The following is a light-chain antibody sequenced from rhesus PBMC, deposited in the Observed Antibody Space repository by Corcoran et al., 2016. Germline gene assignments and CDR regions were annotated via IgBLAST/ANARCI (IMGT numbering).Light chain of an antibody. Sequence: ETVVTQSPATLSLSPGERATLSCRASQSVGSYLAWYQQKPGQAPRLLTYGASSRATGIPDRFSGSGFGTDFSLTSSSLEPENVGVYYCQQSSNLWTFGQGTKVEIK. CDR3: QQSSNLWT. CDR2: GAS. J-gene: IGKJ1*01. CDR1: QSVGSY. V-gene: IGKV3-24*04.